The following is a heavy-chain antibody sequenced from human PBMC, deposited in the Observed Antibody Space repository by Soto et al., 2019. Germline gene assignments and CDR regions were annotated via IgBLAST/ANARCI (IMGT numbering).Heavy chain of an antibody. Sequence: SVKVSCKASGGTFSSYAISWVRQAPGQGLEWMGGIIPIFGTANYAQKFQGRVTITADESTSTAYMELSSLRSEDTAVYYCARGQDIVVVVAATHLILDYSYYGMHVWGQATTVTVSS. CDR2: IIPIFGTA. D-gene: IGHD2-15*01. CDR3: ARGQDIVVVVAATHLILDYSYYGMHV. J-gene: IGHJ6*01. CDR1: GGTFSSYA. V-gene: IGHV1-69*13.